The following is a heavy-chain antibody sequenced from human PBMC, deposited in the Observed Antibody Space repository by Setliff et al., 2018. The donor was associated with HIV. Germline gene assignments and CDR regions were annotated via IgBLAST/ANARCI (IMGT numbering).Heavy chain of an antibody. CDR3: VKAVAAHSWFHP. J-gene: IGHJ5*02. Sequence: SETLSLTCTVSNASITSGGFYWSWVRQHPGKGLEWIGYIYYTGSTYYNPSLKSRVSISVDTSKNQFSLKLTSVTAADTAVYYCVKAVAAHSWFHPWGQGTLVTVSS. D-gene: IGHD2-15*01. CDR1: NASITSGGFY. V-gene: IGHV4-31*03. CDR2: IYYTGST.